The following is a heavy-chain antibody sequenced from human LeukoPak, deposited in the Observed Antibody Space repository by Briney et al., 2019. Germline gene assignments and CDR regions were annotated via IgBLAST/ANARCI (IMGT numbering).Heavy chain of an antibody. CDR3: ARGRYSRFYYYYYYMDV. CDR2: IYYSGST. D-gene: IGHD6-13*01. Sequence: SQTLSLTCTVSGGSISSGGYYWSWIRQHPGKGLEWIGYIYYSGSTYYNPSLKSRVTISVDTSKNQFSLKLSSVTAADTAVYYCARGRYSRFYYYYYYMDVWGKGTTVTVSS. J-gene: IGHJ6*03. V-gene: IGHV4-31*03. CDR1: GGSISSGGYY.